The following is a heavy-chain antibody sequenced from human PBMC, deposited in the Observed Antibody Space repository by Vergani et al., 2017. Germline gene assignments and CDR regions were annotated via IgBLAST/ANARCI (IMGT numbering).Heavy chain of an antibody. CDR1: GGTFSSYA. Sequence: QVQLVQSGAEVKKPGSSVKVSCKASGGTFSSYAISWVRQATGQGLEWMGRIIPIFGTANYAQKFQGRVTINADESTSTAYMELSSLRSEDTAVYYCAGVQRAMVTVYYYYYSMDFWGQGTTITVSS. D-gene: IGHD5-18*01. J-gene: IGHJ6*02. V-gene: IGHV1-69*13. CDR3: AGVQRAMVTVYYYYYSMDF. CDR2: IIPIFGTA.